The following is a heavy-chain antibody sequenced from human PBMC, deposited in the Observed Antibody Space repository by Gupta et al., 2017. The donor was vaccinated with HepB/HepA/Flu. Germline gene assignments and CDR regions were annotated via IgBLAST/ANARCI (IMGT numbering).Heavy chain of an antibody. CDR3: AKDRYTTVPTGGLGY. CDR1: GFTFDDYA. J-gene: IGHJ4*02. V-gene: IGHV3-9*01. CDR2: ISWNSGTI. D-gene: IGHD4-17*01. Sequence: EVQLVESGGGLVQPGRSLRLSCAASGFTFDDYAMHWVRQAPGKGLAWVSGISWNSGTIGYADSVKGRFTISRDNAKNSLYLQMNSLRAEDTALYYCAKDRYTTVPTGGLGYWGQGTLVTVSS.